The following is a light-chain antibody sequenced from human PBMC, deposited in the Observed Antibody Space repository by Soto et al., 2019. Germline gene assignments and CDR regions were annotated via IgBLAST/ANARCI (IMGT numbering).Light chain of an antibody. CDR1: QGIRTY. Sequence: MTQSPSAMSASVGDRVTITCRASQGIRTYLVWFQQTPGKVPKRLIYAASSLENGVPARFSGSGSGTEFTLTISSLQPEDFATYYCLQHNSYPHTFGQGTKLEIK. V-gene: IGKV1-17*03. J-gene: IGKJ2*01. CDR2: AAS. CDR3: LQHNSYPHT.